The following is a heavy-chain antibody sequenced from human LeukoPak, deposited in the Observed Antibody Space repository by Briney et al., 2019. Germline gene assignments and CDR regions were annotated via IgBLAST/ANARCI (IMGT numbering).Heavy chain of an antibody. CDR1: GYTFTGYY. CDR2: INPNSGGT. J-gene: IGHJ4*02. V-gene: IGHV1-2*04. CDR3: ARDRSEMATIPTIPDY. D-gene: IGHD5-24*01. Sequence: GASVKVSCKASGYTFTGYYMHWVRQAPGQGLEWMGWINPNSGGTNYAQKFQGWVTMTRDTSISTAYMELSRLRSDDTAVYYCARDRSEMATIPTIPDYWGQGTLVTVSS.